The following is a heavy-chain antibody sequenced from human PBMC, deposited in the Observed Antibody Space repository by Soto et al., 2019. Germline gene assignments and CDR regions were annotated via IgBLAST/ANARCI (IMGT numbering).Heavy chain of an antibody. V-gene: IGHV1-69*13. D-gene: IGHD3-10*01. J-gene: IGHJ5*02. CDR2: IIPIFGTA. CDR1: GGTFSSYA. CDR3: ARGAWFGELLSRTIPFDP. Sequence: SVKVSCKASGGTFSSYAISWVRQAPGQGLERMGGIIPIFGTANYAQKFQGRVTITADESTSTAYMELSSLRSEDTAVYYCARGAWFGELLSRTIPFDPWGQGTLVTVSS.